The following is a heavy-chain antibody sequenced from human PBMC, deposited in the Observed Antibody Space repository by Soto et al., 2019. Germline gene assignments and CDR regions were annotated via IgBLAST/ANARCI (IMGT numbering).Heavy chain of an antibody. D-gene: IGHD2-15*01. V-gene: IGHV4-31*03. CDR3: VRGGIAGHWFDP. CDR2: IFHSGST. Sequence: SETLSLTCTVSGDSISSGGYYWGWIRQPPGKGLEWLGYIFHSGSTLYTPSLRGRLTLSADTSRNQLSLHLTSVTAADTAVYYCVRGGIAGHWFDPWGQGTLVTVSS. J-gene: IGHJ5*02. CDR1: GDSISSGGYY.